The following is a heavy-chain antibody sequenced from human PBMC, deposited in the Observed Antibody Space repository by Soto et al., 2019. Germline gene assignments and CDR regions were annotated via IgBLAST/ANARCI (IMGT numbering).Heavy chain of an antibody. CDR2: IYYSGST. D-gene: IGHD6-13*01. Sequence: SSETLSLTCTVSGGSISSGGYYWSWIRQHPGKGLEWIGYIYYSGSTYYNPSLKSRVTISVDTSKNQFSLKLSSVTAADTAVYYCARDRGSAAAGINWFDPWGQGTLVTVSS. CDR1: GGSISSGGYY. CDR3: ARDRGSAAAGINWFDP. J-gene: IGHJ5*02. V-gene: IGHV4-31*03.